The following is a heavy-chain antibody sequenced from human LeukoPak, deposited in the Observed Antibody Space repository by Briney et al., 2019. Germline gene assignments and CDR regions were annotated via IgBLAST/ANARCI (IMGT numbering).Heavy chain of an antibody. Sequence: VGSLTLSCAASGFTVSSNYMSWVRQAPGEGLEWVSVIYSGGSTYYAASVKGRFTISRENSKNTLYLQMNSLRAEDTAVYYCARDGITMVRGVIKYYYGMDVWGQGTTVTVSS. CDR1: GFTVSSNY. CDR2: IYSGGST. V-gene: IGHV3-53*01. CDR3: ARDGITMVRGVIKYYYGMDV. D-gene: IGHD3-10*01. J-gene: IGHJ6*02.